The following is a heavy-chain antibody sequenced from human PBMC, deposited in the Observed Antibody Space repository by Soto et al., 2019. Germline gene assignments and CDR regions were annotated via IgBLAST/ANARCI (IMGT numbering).Heavy chain of an antibody. J-gene: IGHJ6*02. CDR1: GSTVTSNY. CDR2: IYRSGAT. CDR3: ARDSGMIRGSYGVDV. Sequence: GGSLRLSCAASGSTVTSNYLTWVRQAPGKGLEWVSVIYRSGATYYPDSVRGRFTASRDYSHNTLYLQMDSLRVEDTAAYYCARDSGMIRGSYGVDVWGPGTTVTSP. V-gene: IGHV3-53*01. D-gene: IGHD3-10*01.